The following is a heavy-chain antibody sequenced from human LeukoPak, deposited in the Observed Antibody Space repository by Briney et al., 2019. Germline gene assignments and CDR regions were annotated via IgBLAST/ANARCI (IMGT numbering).Heavy chain of an antibody. CDR2: INLNSGGT. D-gene: IGHD3-3*01. Sequence: ASVKVSCKASGYTFTGYYMHWVRHAPGQGLEWMGWINLNSGGTNYAQKFQCRVTMTRDTSISTVYMELSRLRSDDTAVYYCAREGSGYPCGASSKYYYMDVWGKGTMVTVSS. CDR1: GYTFTGYY. J-gene: IGHJ6*03. CDR3: AREGSGYPCGASSKYYYMDV. V-gene: IGHV1-2*02.